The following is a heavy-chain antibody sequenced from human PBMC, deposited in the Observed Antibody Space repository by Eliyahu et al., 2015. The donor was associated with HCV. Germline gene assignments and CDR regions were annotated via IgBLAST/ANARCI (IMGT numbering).Heavy chain of an antibody. J-gene: IGHJ4*02. V-gene: IGHV4-34*02. CDR1: XXYFPGYY. D-gene: IGHD3-22*01. CDR2: VNAVGTS. Sequence: QVQLQQWGSGLLRPSETLSLTFAXXXXYFPGYYWXWLRQSPGKGLEWIGEVNAVGTSNYNPSLKSRVAASFDTSKNQFFLRLTSVTAADTGLYFCVRGIKKGGGYHFFFDHWGQGNQVTVSP. CDR3: VRGIKKGGGYHFFFDH.